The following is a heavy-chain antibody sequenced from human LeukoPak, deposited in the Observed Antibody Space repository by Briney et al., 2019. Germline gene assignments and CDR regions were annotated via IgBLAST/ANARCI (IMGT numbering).Heavy chain of an antibody. CDR2: ISYDGSNK. Sequence: GESLRLSCAASGFSFSSYAMHWVRQAPGKGLEWVGVISYDGSNKYYADSEKGRFTISRDNYKNMLYLQMNSLRAEDTAVYYCTKDRPEAYFDYWGQGTMVTVSS. J-gene: IGHJ4*02. CDR1: GFSFSSYA. CDR3: TKDRPEAYFDY. V-gene: IGHV3-30-3*01. D-gene: IGHD2-2*01.